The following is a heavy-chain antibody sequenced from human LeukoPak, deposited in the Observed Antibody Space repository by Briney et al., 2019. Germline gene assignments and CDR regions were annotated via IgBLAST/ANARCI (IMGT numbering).Heavy chain of an antibody. CDR2: IYYSGST. CDR3: ARILGYCSGGSRWSVFGY. CDR1: GGSISSSSYY. J-gene: IGHJ4*02. D-gene: IGHD2-15*01. Sequence: SETLSLTCTVSGGSISSSSYYWGWIRQPPGKGLEWIGSIYYSGSTYYNPSLKSRVTISVDTSKNQFSLKLSSVTAADTAVYYCARILGYCSGGSRWSVFGYWGQGTLVTVSS. V-gene: IGHV4-39*07.